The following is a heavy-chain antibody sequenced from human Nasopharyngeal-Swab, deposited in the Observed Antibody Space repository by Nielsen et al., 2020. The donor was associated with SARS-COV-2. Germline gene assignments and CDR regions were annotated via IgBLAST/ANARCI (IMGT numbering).Heavy chain of an antibody. Sequence: ASVKVSCKASGYSFTTYGISWVRQAPGQGLEWMGWINTYNDNTNFAQNLQGRVTMTTDTSTSTAYMELRSLRSDDTAVYYCAREWLDYYYYYGMDVWGQGTTVTVSS. V-gene: IGHV1-18*04. CDR1: GYSFTTYG. D-gene: IGHD6-19*01. J-gene: IGHJ6*02. CDR2: INTYNDNT. CDR3: AREWLDYYYYYGMDV.